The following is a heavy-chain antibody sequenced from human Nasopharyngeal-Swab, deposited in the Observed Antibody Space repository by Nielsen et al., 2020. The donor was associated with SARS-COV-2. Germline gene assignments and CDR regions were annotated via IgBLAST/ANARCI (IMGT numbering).Heavy chain of an antibody. D-gene: IGHD3-3*01. Sequence: ASVKAPCKASGYTFTSYAMNWVRQAPGQGLEWLGWINTNTGNPTHAQGFTARLDSSLDTSVSTAYLQISTLKAEDTAVYYCARDHKDFWYGMDVWGQGTTVTVSS. CDR3: ARDHKDFWYGMDV. CDR1: GYTFTSYA. CDR2: INTNTGNP. V-gene: IGHV7-4-1*02. J-gene: IGHJ6*02.